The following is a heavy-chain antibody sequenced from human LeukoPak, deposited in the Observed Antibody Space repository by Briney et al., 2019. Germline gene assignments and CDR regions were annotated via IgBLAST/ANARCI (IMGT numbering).Heavy chain of an antibody. CDR3: AGTPRRDGYNLFDY. CDR1: GGSFSGYY. J-gene: IGHJ4*02. CDR2: INHSGST. Sequence: KPSETLSLTCAVYGGSFSGYYWSWIRQPPGKGLEWIGEINHSGSTNYNPSLKSRVTISVDTSKNQFSLKLSSETAADTAVYYCAGTPRRDGYNLFDYWGQGALVTVSS. V-gene: IGHV4-34*01. D-gene: IGHD5-24*01.